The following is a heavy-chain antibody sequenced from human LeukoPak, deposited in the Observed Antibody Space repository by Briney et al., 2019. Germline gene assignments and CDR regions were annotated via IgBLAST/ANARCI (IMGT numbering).Heavy chain of an antibody. J-gene: IGHJ4*02. CDR1: GYTFTSYA. Sequence: GASVKVSCKASGYTFTSYAMNWVRQAPGQALEWMGWITPYNGNTNYAQKFQDRVTITRDNSLSSVYMELSRLRSEDTAMYYCARSPLDSGSYYIPMWGQGTLVTVSS. V-gene: IGHV1-45*02. CDR3: ARSPLDSGSYYIPM. CDR2: ITPYNGNT. D-gene: IGHD3-10*01.